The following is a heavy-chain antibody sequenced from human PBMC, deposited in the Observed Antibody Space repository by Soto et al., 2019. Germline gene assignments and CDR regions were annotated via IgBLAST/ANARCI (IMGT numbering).Heavy chain of an antibody. CDR2: ISGSGGST. Sequence: GGSLRLSCAASGFTFSSYAMSWVRQAPGKWLEWVSAISGSGGSTYYADSVKGRFTISRDNSKNTLYLQMNSLRAEDTAVYYCAKDSWGVPAAPNAFDIWGQGTMVTVSS. CDR1: GFTFSSYA. J-gene: IGHJ3*02. CDR3: AKDSWGVPAAPNAFDI. V-gene: IGHV3-23*01. D-gene: IGHD2-2*01.